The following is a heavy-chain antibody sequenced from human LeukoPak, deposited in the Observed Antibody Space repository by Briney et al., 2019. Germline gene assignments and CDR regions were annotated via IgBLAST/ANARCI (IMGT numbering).Heavy chain of an antibody. Sequence: GGSLRLSCAASGFTFSSYSMNWVRQAPGKGLEWVSSISSSSSYIYYADSVKGRFTISRDNAKNSLYLQMNSLRSDDTAVYYCARFSIFPGYYFDYGGRGTLVTVSS. CDR3: ARFSIFPGYYFDY. D-gene: IGHD3-3*01. CDR1: GFTFSSYS. CDR2: ISSSSSYI. J-gene: IGHJ4*02. V-gene: IGHV3-21*04.